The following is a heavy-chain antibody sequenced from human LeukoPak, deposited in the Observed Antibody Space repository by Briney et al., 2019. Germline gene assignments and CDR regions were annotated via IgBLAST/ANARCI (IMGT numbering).Heavy chain of an antibody. CDR2: ISSSSSYI. CDR3: ARAQSRTHWDGFDI. V-gene: IGHV3-21*01. Sequence: GGSLRLSCEASGFTVSSFEINWVRQAPGKGLEWVSSISSSSSYIYYADSVKGRFTISRDNAKNSLYLQMNSLRAEDTAVYYCARAQSRTHWDGFDIWGQGTMVTVPS. CDR1: GFTVSSFE. D-gene: IGHD5-24*01. J-gene: IGHJ3*02.